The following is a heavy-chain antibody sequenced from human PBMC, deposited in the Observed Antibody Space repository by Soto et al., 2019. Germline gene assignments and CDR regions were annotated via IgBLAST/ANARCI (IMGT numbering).Heavy chain of an antibody. Sequence: EVQLVESGGGLVKPGGSIRLSCAASGFTFSNAWMSWVRQAPGKGLEWVGRIKSKTDGGTTDYAAPVKGRFTITRDDSKNTLYLQMNRLKTEDTAVYYCTTEETGYYDVWSGYYSNYYYMDFWGKGTTVTVSS. V-gene: IGHV3-15*01. J-gene: IGHJ6*03. CDR2: IKSKTDGGTT. CDR3: TTEETGYYDVWSGYYSNYYYMDF. CDR1: GFTFSNAW. D-gene: IGHD3-3*01.